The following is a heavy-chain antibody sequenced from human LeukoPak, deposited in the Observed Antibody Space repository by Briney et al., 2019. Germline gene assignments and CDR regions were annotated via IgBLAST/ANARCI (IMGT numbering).Heavy chain of an antibody. Sequence: PGRSLRLSCAASGFTFSNYGFHWVRQAPGKGLEWLSVIWYDGSKKYYAESVKGRFTISRDIFKSTLYLQMNSLKVEDTAVYYCARDDSSFAPFDYWGQGTLVTVSP. CDR3: ARDDSSFAPFDY. CDR1: GFTFSNYG. D-gene: IGHD4-11*01. CDR2: IWYDGSKK. V-gene: IGHV3-33*01. J-gene: IGHJ4*02.